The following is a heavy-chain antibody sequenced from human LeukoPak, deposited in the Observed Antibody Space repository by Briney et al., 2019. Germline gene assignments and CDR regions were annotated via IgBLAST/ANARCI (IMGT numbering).Heavy chain of an antibody. J-gene: IGHJ4*02. CDR3: AKAKPQGSDRDFDY. Sequence: ASVKVSCKASGFTFTSSAVQWVRQARGQRLEWIGWIVVGSGNTNYAQKFQERVTITRDMSTSTAYMELNSLRSDDTAVYYCAKAKPQGSDRDFDYWGQGTLVTVSS. CDR2: IVVGSGNT. CDR1: GFTFTSSA. D-gene: IGHD1-14*01. V-gene: IGHV1-58*01.